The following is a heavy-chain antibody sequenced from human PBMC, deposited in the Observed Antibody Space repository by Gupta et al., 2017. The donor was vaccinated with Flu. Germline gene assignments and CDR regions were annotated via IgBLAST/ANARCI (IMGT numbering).Heavy chain of an antibody. CDR2: INWGSTGM. CDR1: ECSFGRYE. V-gene: IGHV3-48*03. D-gene: IGHD3-16*01. CDR3: ARALYDGGRYAGGGVILHS. Sequence: EVQLVESGGGLVQPGGSLRLTCAPSECSFGRYEMNWLRQAPGKGLEWIAYINWGSTGMHYADSVKGRFTVSRDNAGNSMFLQMDGLRVEDTALYFCARALYDGGRYAGGGVILHSWGQGTLVTVSS. J-gene: IGHJ4*02.